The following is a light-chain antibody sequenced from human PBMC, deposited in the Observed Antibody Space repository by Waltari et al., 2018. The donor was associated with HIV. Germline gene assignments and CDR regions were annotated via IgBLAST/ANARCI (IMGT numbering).Light chain of an antibody. V-gene: IGLV2-14*01. CDR1: SSDVDGYNY. J-gene: IGLJ2*01. Sequence: QSALTHPASVSGSPGQSITISCTGTSSDVDGYNYVSQYQQHPGKAPKLMIYDVSMRHPVVVTVYSASRSGNTASLTISGLQAEDEADYYCSSYTSSSTLVFGGGTKLTVL. CDR2: DVS. CDR3: SSYTSSSTLV.